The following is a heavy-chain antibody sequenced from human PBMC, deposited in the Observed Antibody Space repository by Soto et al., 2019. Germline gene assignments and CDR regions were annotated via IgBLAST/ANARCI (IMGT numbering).Heavy chain of an antibody. V-gene: IGHV3-23*01. CDR3: AKADGEQWLIPHLDN. Sequence: LRLSCEASGFNFKKFAMGWVRQAPGEGLEWVAGISCCGGSTSYADSVKGRFSLARDDSKSTLSLHLNSLRFEDTARYFCAKADGEQWLIPHLDNWGQGTLVTVSS. D-gene: IGHD6-19*01. J-gene: IGHJ4*02. CDR1: GFNFKKFA. CDR2: ISCCGGST.